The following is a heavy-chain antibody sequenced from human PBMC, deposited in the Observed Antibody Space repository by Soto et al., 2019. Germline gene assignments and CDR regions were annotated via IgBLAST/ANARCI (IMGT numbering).Heavy chain of an antibody. D-gene: IGHD2-21*01. V-gene: IGHV3-23*01. J-gene: IGHJ3*02. CDR3: ARGNYGFNM. Sequence: GGSLRLSCAASGFTFSSYAMSWVRQAPGKGLEWVSGISGSGGSTYYADSVKGRFTFSRDNARNTLYLQMDSLRAEDTAVYYCARGNYGFNMWGQGTMVTVSS. CDR2: ISGSGGST. CDR1: GFTFSSYA.